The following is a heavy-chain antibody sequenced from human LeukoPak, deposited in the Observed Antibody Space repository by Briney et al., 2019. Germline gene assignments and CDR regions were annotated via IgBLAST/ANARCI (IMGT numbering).Heavy chain of an antibody. J-gene: IGHJ4*02. V-gene: IGHV3-23*01. CDR3: AKDGEYRAPRRFDY. Sequence: GGSLRLSCAASGFTFSSYAMSWVRQAPGRGLDWVSAITSVGDTYYADSVKGRFTISRDNSKNTLYLQMNSLRAEDTAVYYCAKDGEYRAPRRFDYWGQGTLVTVSS. CDR1: GFTFSSYA. D-gene: IGHD3-10*01. CDR2: ITSVGDT.